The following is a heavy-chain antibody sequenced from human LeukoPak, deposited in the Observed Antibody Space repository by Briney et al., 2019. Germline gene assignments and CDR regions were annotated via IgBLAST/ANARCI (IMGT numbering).Heavy chain of an antibody. D-gene: IGHD5-18*01. CDR3: ARDLEADTAMGLGVDY. J-gene: IGHJ4*02. V-gene: IGHV4-39*07. Sequence: SETLSLTCTVSGGSISSSSYYWGWIRQPPGKGLEWIGSIYYSGSTYYNPSLKSRVTISVDTSKNQFSLKLSSVTAADTAVYYCARDLEADTAMGLGVDYWGQGTLVTVSS. CDR2: IYYSGST. CDR1: GGSISSSSYY.